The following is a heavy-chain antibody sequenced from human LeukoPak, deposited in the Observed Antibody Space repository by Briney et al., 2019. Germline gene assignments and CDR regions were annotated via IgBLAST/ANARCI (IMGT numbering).Heavy chain of an antibody. J-gene: IGHJ4*02. CDR3: ASEGYCDSTSCYWGNY. V-gene: IGHV1-2*06. D-gene: IGHD2-2*01. Sequence: GASVKVSCKASGYTFTGYYMHWVRQAPGQGLEWMGRINPNSGGTNYAQKFQGRVTMTRDTSISTAYMELSRLRSDDTAVYYCASEGYCDSTSCYWGNYWGQGTLVTVSS. CDR1: GYTFTGYY. CDR2: INPNSGGT.